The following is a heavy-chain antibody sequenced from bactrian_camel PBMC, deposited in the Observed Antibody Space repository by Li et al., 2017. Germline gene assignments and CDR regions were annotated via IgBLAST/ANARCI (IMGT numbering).Heavy chain of an antibody. CDR3: AADLVCANGLVLLAKEYTF. V-gene: IGHV3S1*01. D-gene: IGHD1*01. J-gene: IGHJ4*01. CDR2: IYTEGDTP. CDR1: GYTYT. Sequence: HVQLVESGGGLVQPGGSLRHSCAASGYTYTMAWFRQAPGKEREGVAAIYTEGDTPIYADSVKGRFTISKDNNKYTLYLQMDNLKPEDTAMYYCAADLVCANGLVLLAKEYTFWGQGTQVTVS.